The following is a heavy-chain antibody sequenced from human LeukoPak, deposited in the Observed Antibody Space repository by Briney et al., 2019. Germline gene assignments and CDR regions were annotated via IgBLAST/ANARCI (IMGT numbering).Heavy chain of an antibody. CDR1: GYSISSGYY. V-gene: IGHV4-38-2*02. Sequence: SETLSLTCTVSGYSISSGYYWGWIRQPPGKGLEWIGSIYHSGSTYYNPSLKSRVTISVDTSKNQFSLKLSSVTAADTAVYCCARDGAAAGYRYYYYYMDVWGKGTTVTVSS. CDR2: IYHSGST. D-gene: IGHD6-13*01. CDR3: ARDGAAAGYRYYYYYMDV. J-gene: IGHJ6*03.